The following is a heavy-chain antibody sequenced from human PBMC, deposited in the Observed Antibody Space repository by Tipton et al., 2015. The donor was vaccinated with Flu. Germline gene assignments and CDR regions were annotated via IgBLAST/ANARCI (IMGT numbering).Heavy chain of an antibody. V-gene: IGHV4-4*07. D-gene: IGHD3-10*01. CDR2: IYTSGST. CDR1: GGSMSSFY. J-gene: IGHJ4*02. CDR3: ARGLGSGTYMIFDF. Sequence: LRLSCTVSGGSMSSFYWTWIRQPAGKGLEWIGRIYTSGSTKYNPSLESRVTMSVDTSKNHFSLKLSSLTAADTAVYYCARGLGSGTYMIFDFWGQGTLATVSS.